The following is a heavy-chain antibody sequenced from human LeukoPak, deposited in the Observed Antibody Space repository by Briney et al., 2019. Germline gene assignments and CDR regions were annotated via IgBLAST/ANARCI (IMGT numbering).Heavy chain of an antibody. Sequence: GSVKVSCKASGYTFTSYDINWVRQATGQGLEWMGWMNPNSGNTGYAQKFQGRVTMTRNTSISTAYMELSSLRSEDTAVYYCARERSGGSYQEPWGQGTLVTVSS. J-gene: IGHJ4*02. D-gene: IGHD1-26*01. CDR1: GYTFTSYD. V-gene: IGHV1-8*01. CDR2: MNPNSGNT. CDR3: ARERSGGSYQEP.